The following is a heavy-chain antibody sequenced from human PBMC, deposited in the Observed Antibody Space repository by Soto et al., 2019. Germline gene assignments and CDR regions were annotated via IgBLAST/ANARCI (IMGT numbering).Heavy chain of an antibody. CDR2: ISSSGSTI. V-gene: IGHV3-48*03. CDR3: ARPYYDILTGYYYFDY. Sequence: QAGGSLRLSCAASGFTFSSYEMNWVRQAPGKGLEWVSYISSSGSTIYYADSVKGRFTISRDNAKNSLYLQMNSLRAEDTAVYYCARPYYDILTGYYYFDYWGQGTLVTVSS. D-gene: IGHD3-9*01. J-gene: IGHJ4*02. CDR1: GFTFSSYE.